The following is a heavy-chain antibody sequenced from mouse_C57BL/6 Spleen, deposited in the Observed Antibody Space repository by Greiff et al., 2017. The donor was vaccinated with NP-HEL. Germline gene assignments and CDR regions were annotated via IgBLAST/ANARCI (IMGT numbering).Heavy chain of an antibody. CDR2: INYDGSST. V-gene: IGHV5-16*01. Sequence: EVMLVESEGGLVQPGSSMKLSCTASGFTFSDYYMAWVRQVPEKGLEWVANINYDGSSTYYLDSLKSRFIISRDNAKNILYLQMSSLKSEDTATYYCAREDGNPYAMDYWGQGTSVTVSS. D-gene: IGHD2-1*01. J-gene: IGHJ4*01. CDR1: GFTFSDYY. CDR3: AREDGNPYAMDY.